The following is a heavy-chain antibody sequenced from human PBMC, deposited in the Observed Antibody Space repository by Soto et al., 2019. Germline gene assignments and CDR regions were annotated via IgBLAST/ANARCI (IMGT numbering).Heavy chain of an antibody. V-gene: IGHV3-15*01. CDR2: IKSKTDGGTT. Sequence: EVQLVESGGGLVKPGGSLRLSCAASGFTFSNAWMSWVRQAPGKGLEWVGRIKSKTDGGTTDYAAPVKGRFTISRDDSKNTLYLKMNRLKTEDTAVYYCTTDPITIFGVVPYFDYWGQGTLVTVSS. D-gene: IGHD3-3*01. CDR3: TTDPITIFGVVPYFDY. CDR1: GFTFSNAW. J-gene: IGHJ4*02.